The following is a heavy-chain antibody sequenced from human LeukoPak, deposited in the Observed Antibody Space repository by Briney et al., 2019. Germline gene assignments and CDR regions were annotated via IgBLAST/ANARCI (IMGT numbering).Heavy chain of an antibody. D-gene: IGHD2-21*01. Sequence: PSETLSLTCTVSGYSISSGYYWGWIRQSPGKGLEWIGSIYHGGSTYYNPSLKSRVTISVDTSKNQFSLKLSSVTAADTAVYYCARHIGRAWLRENWFDPWGQGTLVTVSS. CDR1: GYSISSGYY. CDR3: ARHIGRAWLRENWFDP. CDR2: IYHGGST. V-gene: IGHV4-38-2*02. J-gene: IGHJ5*02.